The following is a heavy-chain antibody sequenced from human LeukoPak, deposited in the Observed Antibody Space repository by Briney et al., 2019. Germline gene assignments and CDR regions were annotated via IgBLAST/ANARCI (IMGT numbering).Heavy chain of an antibody. Sequence: PGGSLRLSRAASGFPFDTYPMNWVRQAPGKGLEWVASISSSNSFKNYADSVKGRFTISRDNAQNSLYLQMSSLRAEDTGLYYCATMGEQWLLKDIWGQGTMVIVSS. CDR2: ISSSNSFK. CDR3: ATMGEQWLLKDI. CDR1: GFPFDTYP. J-gene: IGHJ3*02. V-gene: IGHV3-21*01. D-gene: IGHD6-19*01.